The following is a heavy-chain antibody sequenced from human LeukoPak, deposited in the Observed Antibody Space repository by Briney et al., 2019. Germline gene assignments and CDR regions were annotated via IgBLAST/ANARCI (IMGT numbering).Heavy chain of an antibody. V-gene: IGHV3-66*01. J-gene: IGHJ4*02. Sequence: QPGGSLRLSCAASGFTVSSNYMSWVRQAPGKGLEWVSVIYSGGSTYYADSVKGRFTISRDNSKNTLYPQMNSLRAEDTAVYYCARDDYVWGSYPKEWGQGTLVTVSS. CDR1: GFTVSSNY. CDR3: ARDDYVWGSYPKE. CDR2: IYSGGST. D-gene: IGHD3-16*02.